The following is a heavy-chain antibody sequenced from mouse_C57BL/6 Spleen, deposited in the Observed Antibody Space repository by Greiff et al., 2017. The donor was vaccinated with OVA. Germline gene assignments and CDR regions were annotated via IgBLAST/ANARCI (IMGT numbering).Heavy chain of an antibody. J-gene: IGHJ2*01. CDR1: GFNIKDYY. D-gene: IGHD1-1*01. Sequence: VHVKQSGAELVRPGASVKLSCTASGFNIKDYYMHWVKQRPEQGLEWIGRIDPEDGDTEYAPKFQGKATMTADTSSNTAYLQLSSLTSEDTAVYYCTFYYYGSSYVGYWGQGTTRTVSS. CDR2: IDPEDGDT. CDR3: TFYYYGSSYVGY. V-gene: IGHV14-1*01.